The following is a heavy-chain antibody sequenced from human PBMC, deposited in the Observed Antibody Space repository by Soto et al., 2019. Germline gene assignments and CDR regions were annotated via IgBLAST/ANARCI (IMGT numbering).Heavy chain of an antibody. D-gene: IGHD3-3*01. V-gene: IGHV3-23*01. CDR1: GFTFSTYA. Sequence: EVQLLESGGGLAQPGGSQRLSCTASGFTFSTYAMTWVRQAPGKGLEWVSSISGSGGATYYADSVKGRFTISRDDSKNTLFLQMDSLRAEDTALYYCAKAGRPFYDLWSENRFDPWGQGTLVTVSS. CDR2: ISGSGGAT. J-gene: IGHJ5*02. CDR3: AKAGRPFYDLWSENRFDP.